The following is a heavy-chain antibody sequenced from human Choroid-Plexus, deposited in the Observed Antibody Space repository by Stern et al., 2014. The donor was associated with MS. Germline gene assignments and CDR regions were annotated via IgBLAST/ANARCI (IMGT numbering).Heavy chain of an antibody. CDR1: GFTFGNYW. CDR3: ARVYNTIYGIVTQRGSGXDV. D-gene: IGHD3-3*01. V-gene: IGHV3-7*01. Sequence: VQLVQSGGGLVQPGGSLTISCTAAGFTFGNYWMTWVRQAPRKGLEWVAXXKEDGTEKNCVGAGKGRFTISRGNDRNSLYLQMNSLRGEDTAVYYCARVYNTIYGIVTQRGSGXDVXGQGTTVIVSS. CDR2: XKEDGTEK. J-gene: IGHJ6*02.